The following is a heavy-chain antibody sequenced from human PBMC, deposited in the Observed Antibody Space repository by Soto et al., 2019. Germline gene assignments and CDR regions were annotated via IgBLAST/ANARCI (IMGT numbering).Heavy chain of an antibody. J-gene: IGHJ4*02. V-gene: IGHV3-53*01. D-gene: IGHD5-18*01. Sequence: PWGSLSLSCAASGFTVSSNYMSWVRQAPGKGLEWVAVIYSGGSTYYADSVKGRFTISRDNSKNTLYLQMNSLRAEDTAVYYCATGGYSYGYSLDYWGQGTLVTVSS. CDR3: ATGGYSYGYSLDY. CDR2: IYSGGST. CDR1: GFTVSSNY.